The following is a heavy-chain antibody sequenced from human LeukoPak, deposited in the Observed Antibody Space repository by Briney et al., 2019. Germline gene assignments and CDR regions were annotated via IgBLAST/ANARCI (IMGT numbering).Heavy chain of an antibody. D-gene: IGHD6-13*01. CDR1: GFTFSSYW. CDR3: AKDLRGPIAAAGTPFDY. Sequence: PGGSLRLSCAASGFTFSSYWMSWVRQAPGKGLEWVSAISGSGGSTYYADSVKGRFTISRDNSKNTLYLQMNSLRAEDTAVYYCAKDLRGPIAAAGTPFDYWGQGTLVTVSS. V-gene: IGHV3-23*01. CDR2: ISGSGGST. J-gene: IGHJ4*02.